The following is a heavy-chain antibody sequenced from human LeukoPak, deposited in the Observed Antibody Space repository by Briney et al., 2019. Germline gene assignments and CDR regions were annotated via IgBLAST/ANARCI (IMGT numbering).Heavy chain of an antibody. Sequence: GGSLRLSCAASGFTFSDYPMNWIRQTPGKGLEWVSYISSSGTTIYYADSLRGRFTVSRDNAKNSLYLQMNSLRGEDTAVYYCARDPGYIAAAANGFDIWGQGTMVTVSS. V-gene: IGHV3-11*04. D-gene: IGHD6-13*01. CDR2: ISSSGTTI. CDR1: GFTFSDYP. CDR3: ARDPGYIAAAANGFDI. J-gene: IGHJ3*02.